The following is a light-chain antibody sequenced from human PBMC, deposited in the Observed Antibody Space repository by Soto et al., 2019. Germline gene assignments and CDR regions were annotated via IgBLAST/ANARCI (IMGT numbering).Light chain of an antibody. Sequence: EIVMTQSPATLSVSPGERATLSCRASQSVSSNLAWYQQKPGQAPRLLIYGASTRATSIPARFSGSGSGTEFTLNIRSLQSEDFAVYYCQQYNNWPQTFGQGTKVEIK. CDR2: GAS. V-gene: IGKV3-15*01. CDR1: QSVSSN. J-gene: IGKJ1*01. CDR3: QQYNNWPQT.